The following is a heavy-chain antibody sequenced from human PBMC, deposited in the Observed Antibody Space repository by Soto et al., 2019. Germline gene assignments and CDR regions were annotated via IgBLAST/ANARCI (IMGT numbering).Heavy chain of an antibody. CDR1: SASLGDHY. CDR2: VHPSGST. V-gene: IGHV4-34*01. CDR3: ARGPRFTPFDY. Sequence: SETLSLTCAVFSASLGDHYWAWIRQSPDKGLEWIGEVHPSGSTDYNPSLKSRLTLSLDTSKNQFSLKVASVTAADTAVYYCARGPRFTPFDYWGQGTLVTVSS. J-gene: IGHJ4*02.